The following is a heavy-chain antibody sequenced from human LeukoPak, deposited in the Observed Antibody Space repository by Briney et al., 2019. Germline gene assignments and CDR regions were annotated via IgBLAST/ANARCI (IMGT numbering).Heavy chain of an antibody. J-gene: IGHJ6*02. CDR3: AKGLWTTVTTETNSNGMDV. Sequence: SQTLSLTCAISGDSVSSNSAAWNWIRQSPSSGLEWLGRTYYRSKWYNDYAVSVKSRISINADTSKNQFFLQLNSVTPEDTAVYYCAKGLWTTVTTETNSNGMDVWGQGTTVTVSS. D-gene: IGHD4-17*01. V-gene: IGHV6-1*01. CDR1: GDSVSSNSAA. CDR2: TYYRSKWYN.